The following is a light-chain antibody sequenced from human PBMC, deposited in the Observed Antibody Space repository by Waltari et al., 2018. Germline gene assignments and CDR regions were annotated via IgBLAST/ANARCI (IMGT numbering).Light chain of an antibody. J-gene: IGLJ1*01. CDR3: AAWDDSLICPV. V-gene: IGLV1-47*01. Sequence: QSVLTQPPSASGVPGQRVTISCSGSSSSIGRNYVYWYQHVPGTAPKLLIYRNSQRPAGVPDRFSGSTAGTSASLAISGLRSEDEAHYYCAAWDDSLICPVFGTGTKVSVL. CDR1: SSSIGRNY. CDR2: RNS.